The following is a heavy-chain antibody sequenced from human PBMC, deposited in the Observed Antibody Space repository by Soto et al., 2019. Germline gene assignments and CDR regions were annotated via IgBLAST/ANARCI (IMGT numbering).Heavy chain of an antibody. D-gene: IGHD1-26*01. V-gene: IGHV4-38-2*02. CDR1: GFAISRGYY. J-gene: IGHJ4*02. CDR3: AREKVGATFFDN. Sequence: SETLSLTCSVSGFAISRGYYWSWVRQPPGKGLEWIGSIYPSVSSYHNPSLATRLRLSIDTSKNQFTLNLTSVTAADTALYFCAREKVGATFFDNWGQGIQVTVSS. CDR2: IYPSVSS.